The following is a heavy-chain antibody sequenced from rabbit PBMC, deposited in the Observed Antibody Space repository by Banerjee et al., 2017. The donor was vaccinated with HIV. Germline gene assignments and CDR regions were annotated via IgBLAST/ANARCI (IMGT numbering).Heavy chain of an antibody. CDR2: IYIGSGST. CDR1: GFDFNSYYM. V-gene: IGHV1S45*01. D-gene: IGHD7-1*01. Sequence: QEQLKETGGGLVQPGGSLTLSCKVSGFDFNSYYMSWVRQAPGKGLEWIGCIYIGSGSTYYASWAKGRFTISKTSSTTVTLQMTSLTAADTATYFCARDLTGVTGWNFNLWGPGTLVTVS. CDR3: ARDLTGVTGWNFNL. J-gene: IGHJ4*01.